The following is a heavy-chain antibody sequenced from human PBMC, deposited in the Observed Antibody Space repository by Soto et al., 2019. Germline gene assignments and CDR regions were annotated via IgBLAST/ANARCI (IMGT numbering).Heavy chain of an antibody. J-gene: IGHJ4*02. CDR1: GGSISSSSYY. Sequence: QLQLQESGPGLVKPSETLSLTCTVSGGSISSSSYYWGWIRQPPGKGLEWIGSIYYSGSTYYNPSLRSRLTISVDTSKNQFSRKLSSVTAGDTAVYFCARVRWSHNGYRSGCSCYSVDLFDYWGQGTLVTVSS. CDR3: ARVRWSHNGYRSGCSCYSVDLFDY. CDR2: IYYSGST. D-gene: IGHD2-15*01. V-gene: IGHV4-39*01.